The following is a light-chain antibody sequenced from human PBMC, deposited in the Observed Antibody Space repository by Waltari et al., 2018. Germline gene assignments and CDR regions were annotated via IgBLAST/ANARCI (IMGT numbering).Light chain of an antibody. CDR2: GAS. CDR3: QQTYSTPGIT. CDR1: QKINGY. V-gene: IGKV1-39*01. Sequence: DIQMTQSPSSLSASVGDRVTITCRAGQKINGYLNWYQHKPGKAPKLLIYGASNLQTGVPSRFSGSESGTDFTLTINSLQPEDFATYLCQQTYSTPGITFGQGTRLEI. J-gene: IGKJ5*01.